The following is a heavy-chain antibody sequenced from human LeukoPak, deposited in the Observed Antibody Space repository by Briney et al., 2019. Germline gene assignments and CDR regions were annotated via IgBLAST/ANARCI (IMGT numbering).Heavy chain of an antibody. CDR1: GYTLTGYY. V-gene: IGHV1-2*04. CDR3: ARRYCSSTSCPLDAFDI. CDR2: INPNSGGT. D-gene: IGHD2-2*01. J-gene: IGHJ3*02. Sequence: ASVKVSCKVSGYTLTGYYMHWVRQAPGQGLEWMGWINPNSGGTNYAQKFQGWVTMIRDTSISTAYMELSRLRSDDTAVYYCARRYCSSTSCPLDAFDIWGQGTMVTVSS.